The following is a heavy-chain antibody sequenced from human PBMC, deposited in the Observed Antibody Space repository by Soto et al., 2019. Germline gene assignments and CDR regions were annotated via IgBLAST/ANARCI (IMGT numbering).Heavy chain of an antibody. D-gene: IGHD1-7*01. CDR3: TIDGAGTTTRRFDY. CDR1: GFTFSSYG. Sequence: QVQLVESGGGVVQPGRSLRLSCAASGFTFSSYGMHWVRQAPGKGLEWVAVISYDGSNKYYADSVKGRFTISRDNSKNTLYLQMNSLRAEDTAVYYCTIDGAGTTTRRFDYWGQGTLVTVSS. J-gene: IGHJ4*02. V-gene: IGHV3-30*03. CDR2: ISYDGSNK.